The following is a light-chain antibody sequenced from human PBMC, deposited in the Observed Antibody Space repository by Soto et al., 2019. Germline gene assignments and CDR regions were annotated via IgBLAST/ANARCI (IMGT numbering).Light chain of an antibody. J-gene: IGKJ1*01. Sequence: DIQMTQSPSSLSASVGDRVTITCRASQSISSYLNWYQHKPGKAHKLLIYASSSLQSGVPSRFSGSGSGTDFTLTISSLQPEDFATYYCQQSYSTPRTFGKGTKVDIK. CDR2: ASS. V-gene: IGKV1-39*01. CDR3: QQSYSTPRT. CDR1: QSISSY.